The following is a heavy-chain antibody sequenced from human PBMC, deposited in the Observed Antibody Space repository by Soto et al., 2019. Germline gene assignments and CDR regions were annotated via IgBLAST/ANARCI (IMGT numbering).Heavy chain of an antibody. V-gene: IGHV3-33*01. J-gene: IGHJ6*02. Sequence: PGGSLRLSCAASGFTFSRYGMHWVRQAPGKGLEWVAVIWYDGSNKYYADSVKGRFTISRDNSKNTLYLQMNSLRAEDTAVYYCARDPQLYYYYYYGMYVWGQGTTVTVSS. CDR3: ARDPQLYYYYYYGMYV. CDR2: IWYDGSNK. D-gene: IGHD1-1*01. CDR1: GFTFSRYG.